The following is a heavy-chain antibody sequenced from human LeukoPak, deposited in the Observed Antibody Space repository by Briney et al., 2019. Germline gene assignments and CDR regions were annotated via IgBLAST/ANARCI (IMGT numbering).Heavy chain of an antibody. Sequence: GGSLRLSCVASGFTFTNYGIHWFRQAPGRGLEWLAFIRYDGSSQYYADSVKGRFTVSRDNSKNTVYLQMNSLGVEDTAVYYCAREAVGATSLDFWGQGTLVTVSS. J-gene: IGHJ4*02. V-gene: IGHV3-30*02. CDR3: AREAVGATSLDF. CDR1: GFTFTNYG. CDR2: IRYDGSSQ. D-gene: IGHD1-26*01.